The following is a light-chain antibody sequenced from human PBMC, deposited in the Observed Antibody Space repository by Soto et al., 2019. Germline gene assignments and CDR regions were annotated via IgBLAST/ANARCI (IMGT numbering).Light chain of an antibody. Sequence: DIQMTQSPSSLSASVGDRVTITCPASQGISNYLAWYQQKPGKVPKLLIYAASTLQSGVPSRFSGSGSGTDFTRTISSLQPDDVAASYCQKYNSAPLTFGQGTRLEIK. V-gene: IGKV1-27*01. CDR1: QGISNY. CDR3: QKYNSAPLT. J-gene: IGKJ5*01. CDR2: AAS.